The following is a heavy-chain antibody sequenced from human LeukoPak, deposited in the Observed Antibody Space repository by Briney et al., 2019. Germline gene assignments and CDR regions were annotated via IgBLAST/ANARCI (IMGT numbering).Heavy chain of an antibody. J-gene: IGHJ6*02. V-gene: IGHV1-18*01. Sequence: ASVKVSCKASGYTFTSYGISWVRQAPGQGLERMGWISAYNGNTNYAQKLQGRVTMTTDTSTSTAYMELRSLRSDDTAVYYCARAPSSVWQQLVEDYYYYGMDVWGQGTTVTVSS. CDR1: GYTFTSYG. CDR3: ARAPSSVWQQLVEDYYYYGMDV. D-gene: IGHD6-13*01. CDR2: ISAYNGNT.